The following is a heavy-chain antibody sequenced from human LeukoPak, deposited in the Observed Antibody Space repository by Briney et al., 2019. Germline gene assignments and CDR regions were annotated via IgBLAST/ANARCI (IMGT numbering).Heavy chain of an antibody. J-gene: IGHJ3*02. D-gene: IGHD3-22*01. CDR2: IYYSGST. CDR3: VRPRYYYDGSSYTEI. Sequence: PSETLSLTCTVSGGSISSSSYYWGWIRQPPGKGLEWIGSIYYSGSTYYNPSLKSRVTISVDTSEKQFSLKLSSVTAADTAVYYCVRPRYYYDGSSYTEIWGQGTMVTVSS. CDR1: GGSISSSSYY. V-gene: IGHV4-39*07.